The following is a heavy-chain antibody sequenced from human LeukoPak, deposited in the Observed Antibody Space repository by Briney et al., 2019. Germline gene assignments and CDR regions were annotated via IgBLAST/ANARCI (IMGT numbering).Heavy chain of an antibody. CDR2: IYTSGST. Sequence: SETLSLTCTVSGYSISSGYYWGWIRQPAGKGLEWIGRIYTSGSTNYNPSLKSRVTMSVDTSKNQFSLKLSSVTAADTAVYYCARAPVCSSTSCYGYYYYMDVWGKGTTVTVSS. V-gene: IGHV4-4*07. J-gene: IGHJ6*03. CDR1: GYSISSGYY. CDR3: ARAPVCSSTSCYGYYYYMDV. D-gene: IGHD2-2*01.